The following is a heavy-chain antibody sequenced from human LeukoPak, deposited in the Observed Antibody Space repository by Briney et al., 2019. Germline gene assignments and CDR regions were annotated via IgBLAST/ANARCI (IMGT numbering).Heavy chain of an antibody. Sequence: ASVKVSCKASGGTFSSYAISWVRQAPGQGLEWMGGIIPIFGTANYAQKFQGRVTITADKSTSTAYMELSSLRSEDTAVYYCATSITVVSVVISHADAFDIWGQGTMVTVSS. D-gene: IGHD3-22*01. V-gene: IGHV1-69*06. CDR1: GGTFSSYA. CDR2: IIPIFGTA. CDR3: ATSITVVSVVISHADAFDI. J-gene: IGHJ3*02.